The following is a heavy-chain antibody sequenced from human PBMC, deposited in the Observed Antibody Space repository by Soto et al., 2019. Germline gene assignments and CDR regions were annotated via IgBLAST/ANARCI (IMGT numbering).Heavy chain of an antibody. CDR2: ISAYNGNT. Sequence: QVQLVQSGAEVKKPGASVKVSCKASGYTFTSYGISWVRQAPGQGLEWMGWISAYNGNTNYAQKLQGRVTMTTDTATSTAYMELRSLRSADTAVYYCARVGVLRYFGRPDAFDIWGQGTMVTVSS. D-gene: IGHD3-9*01. CDR3: ARVGVLRYFGRPDAFDI. V-gene: IGHV1-18*01. J-gene: IGHJ3*02. CDR1: GYTFTSYG.